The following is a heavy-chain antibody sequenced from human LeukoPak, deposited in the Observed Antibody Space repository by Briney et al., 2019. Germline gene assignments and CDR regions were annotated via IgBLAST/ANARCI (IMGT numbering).Heavy chain of an antibody. CDR1: GYTFTSYG. Sequence: GASVKVSCKASGYTFTSYGISWVRQAPGQGLEWMEWISAYNGNTNYAQKLQGRVTMTTDTSTSTAYTELRSLRSDDTAVYYCATHNPTQQSFDYWGQGTLVTVSS. CDR2: ISAYNGNT. CDR3: ATHNPTQQSFDY. J-gene: IGHJ4*02. V-gene: IGHV1-18*01. D-gene: IGHD6-13*01.